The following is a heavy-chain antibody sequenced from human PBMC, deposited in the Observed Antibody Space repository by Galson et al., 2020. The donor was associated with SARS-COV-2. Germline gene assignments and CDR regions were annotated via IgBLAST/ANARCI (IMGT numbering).Heavy chain of an antibody. CDR1: GGSISNYY. CDR3: ARGVVPAAIYFDY. D-gene: IGHD2-2*01. J-gene: IGHJ4*02. CDR2: INYSGRT. Sequence: SETLSLTCTISGGSISNYYWSWIRQPPGKGLEWIGYINYSGRTNYNPSLKSRVTISVDPSKNQFSLKLRSVTAADTAVYYCARGVVPAAIYFDYWGQGTLVPVSS. V-gene: IGHV4-59*01.